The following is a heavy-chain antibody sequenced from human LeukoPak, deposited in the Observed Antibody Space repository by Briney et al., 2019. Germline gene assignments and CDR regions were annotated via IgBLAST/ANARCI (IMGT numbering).Heavy chain of an antibody. V-gene: IGHV1-69*02. CDR1: GGTFSSYT. J-gene: IGHJ4*02. CDR2: IIPVLGIA. Sequence: GASVKVSCKASGGTFSSYTISWVRQAPGQGLEWMGRIIPVLGIANYAQKFQGRVTITADKSTSTAYMELSSLRSEDTAVYYCARTLRAYDSEDWGQGTLVTVSS. CDR3: ARTLRAYDSED. D-gene: IGHD3-9*01.